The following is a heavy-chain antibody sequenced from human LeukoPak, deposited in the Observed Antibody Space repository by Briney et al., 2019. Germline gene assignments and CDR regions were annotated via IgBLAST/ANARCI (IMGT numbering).Heavy chain of an antibody. D-gene: IGHD1-26*01. CDR3: AGVGATEVQH. CDR2: IYTSGST. V-gene: IGHV4-4*07. CDR1: GGSITSHS. Sequence: SETLSLTCTVSGGSITSHSWSWIRQPAGKGLEWIGRIYTSGSTNYNPSLKSRVTMSVDTSKNQFSLKLSSVTAADTAVYYCAGVGATEVQHWGQGTLVTVSS. J-gene: IGHJ1*01.